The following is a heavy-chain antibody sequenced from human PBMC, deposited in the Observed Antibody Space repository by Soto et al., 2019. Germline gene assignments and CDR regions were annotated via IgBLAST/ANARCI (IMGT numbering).Heavy chain of an antibody. CDR3: ASLPTLDYYYMDV. Sequence: GSLRLSCAASGFTFSSYSMNWVRQAPGKGLEWVSSISSSSSYIYYADSVKGRFTISRDNAKNSLYLQMNSLRAEDTAVYYCASLPTLDYYYMDVWGKGTTVTVSS. D-gene: IGHD3-16*01. CDR1: GFTFSSYS. CDR2: ISSSSSYI. V-gene: IGHV3-21*01. J-gene: IGHJ6*03.